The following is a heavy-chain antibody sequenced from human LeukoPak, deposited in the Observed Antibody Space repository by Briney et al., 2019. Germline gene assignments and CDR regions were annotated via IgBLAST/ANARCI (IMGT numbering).Heavy chain of an antibody. CDR1: GFTFSSYA. CDR2: ISGSGGST. D-gene: IGHD6-6*01. CDR3: AKDPYRSSSGLGDC. Sequence: GGSLRLSCAASGFTFSSYAMSWVRQAPGKGLEWVSAISGSGGSTYYADSVKGRFTISRDNSKNMMYLQMNSLRAEDTAVYYCAKDPYRSSSGLGDCWGQGTLVTVSS. V-gene: IGHV3-23*01. J-gene: IGHJ4*02.